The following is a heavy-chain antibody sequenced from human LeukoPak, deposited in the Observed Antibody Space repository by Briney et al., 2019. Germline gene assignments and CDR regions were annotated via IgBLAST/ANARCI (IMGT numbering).Heavy chain of an antibody. J-gene: IGHJ5*02. CDR1: GGSISTCSTY. D-gene: IGHD6-13*01. CDR3: ARSLAGDGPTHNWFDP. CDR2: IYYTGTT. V-gene: IGHV4-39*01. Sequence: SETLSLTCTVSGGSISTCSTYWGWIRQPPGKDLEWIGSIYYTGTTYYNPSLKSRVTISVDTSKNQFSLRMTSVTAADTAVYYCARSLAGDGPTHNWFDPWGQGTLVTVSS.